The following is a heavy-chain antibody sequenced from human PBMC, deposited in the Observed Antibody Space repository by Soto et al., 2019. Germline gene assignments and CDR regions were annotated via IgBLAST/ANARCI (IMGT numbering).Heavy chain of an antibody. J-gene: IGHJ4*02. V-gene: IGHV1-8*01. CDR3: ARGLYYGSGSYYERPTTY. CDR2: MNPNSGNT. CDR1: GYTFTSYD. D-gene: IGHD3-10*01. Sequence: ASVKVSCKASGYTFTSYDINWVRQATGQGLEWMGWMNPNSGNTGYAQKFQGRVTMTRNTSISTAYMELSSLRSEDTAVYYCARGLYYGSGSYYERPTTYWGQGTLVTVAS.